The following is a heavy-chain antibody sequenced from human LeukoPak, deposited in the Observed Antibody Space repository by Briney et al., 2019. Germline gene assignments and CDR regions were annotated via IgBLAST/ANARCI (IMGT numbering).Heavy chain of an antibody. CDR3: AKAYYDILTGYYCPFHI. CDR2: ISGSGGST. CDR1: EFTFSRYG. J-gene: IGHJ3*02. V-gene: IGHV3-23*01. D-gene: IGHD3-9*01. Sequence: PGGSLRLSCAASEFTFSRYGMSWVRQAPGKGLEWVSAISGSGGSTYYADSVKGRFTISRDNSKNTLYLQMNSLRAEDTAVYYCAKAYYDILTGYYCPFHIWGQGTMVTVSS.